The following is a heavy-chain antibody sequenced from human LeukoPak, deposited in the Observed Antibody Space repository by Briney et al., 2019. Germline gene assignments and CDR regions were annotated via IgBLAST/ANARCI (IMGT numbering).Heavy chain of an antibody. J-gene: IGHJ3*02. Sequence: SETLSLTCTVSGGSISSYDWSWIRQPPGKGLEWIGYIYYSGSTNYNPSLKSRVTISVDTSKNQFSLRLSSVTAADTAVYYCARHYADYADPYTFDIWGQGTMVTVSS. CDR2: IYYSGST. D-gene: IGHD4-17*01. V-gene: IGHV4-59*08. CDR1: GGSISSYD. CDR3: ARHYADYADPYTFDI.